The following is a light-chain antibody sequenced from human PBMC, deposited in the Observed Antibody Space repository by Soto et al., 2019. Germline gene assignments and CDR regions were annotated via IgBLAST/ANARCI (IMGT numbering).Light chain of an antibody. Sequence: EIVLTQSPDTLSLSPGERATLSCRARQNIGSNYLAWYQQKPGQAPRLLIYGASSRATGIPDRFSGSGSGTDFTLTINRLEPEDFAVYYCQSYGTSLTFGPGTTVEIK. CDR3: QSYGTSLT. CDR1: QNIGSNY. V-gene: IGKV3-20*01. CDR2: GAS. J-gene: IGKJ3*01.